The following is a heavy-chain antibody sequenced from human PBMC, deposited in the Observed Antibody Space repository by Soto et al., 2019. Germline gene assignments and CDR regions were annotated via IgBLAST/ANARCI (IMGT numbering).Heavy chain of an antibody. CDR1: GFTFSSYS. CDR3: ARELRGISRGVDFDY. V-gene: IGHV3-21*01. Sequence: KPGGSLRLSCAASGFTFSSYSMNWVRQAPGKGLEWVSSISSSSSYIYYADSVKGRFTISRDNAKNSLYLQMNSLRAEDTAVYYCARELRGISRGVDFDYRGQGTLVTVSS. CDR2: ISSSSSYI. J-gene: IGHJ4*02. D-gene: IGHD3-3*01.